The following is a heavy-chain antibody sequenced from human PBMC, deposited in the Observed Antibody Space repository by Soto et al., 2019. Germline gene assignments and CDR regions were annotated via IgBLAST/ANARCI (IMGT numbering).Heavy chain of an antibody. CDR1: GSSETTYQ. Sequence: PSETLSLTCTVSGSSETTYQCIWIRQPAGKGPEWIGRVYTSGNTNYNPSLKSRVTMSVDKSKNQFSLKLNSVTAADTAVYYCARAFCSGGSCYWCDPWGKGILVTVSS. J-gene: IGHJ5*02. V-gene: IGHV4-4*07. D-gene: IGHD2-15*01. CDR2: VYTSGNT. CDR3: ARAFCSGGSCYWCDP.